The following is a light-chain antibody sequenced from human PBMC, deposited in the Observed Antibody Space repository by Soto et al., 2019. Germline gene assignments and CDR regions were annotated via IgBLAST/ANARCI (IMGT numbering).Light chain of an antibody. J-gene: IGLJ1*01. V-gene: IGLV2-14*01. CDR2: EVT. CDR3: SSFTTTSTLIV. CDR1: SSDLGSTIY. Sequence: QSVLTQPASVSGSPGQSITISCTGTSSDLGSTIYVSWYQQKPGKAPKLMIYEVTYRPSGVSYRFSGSKSGNTASLTISGLQADDEADYYCSSFTTTSTLIVFGTGTKVTVL.